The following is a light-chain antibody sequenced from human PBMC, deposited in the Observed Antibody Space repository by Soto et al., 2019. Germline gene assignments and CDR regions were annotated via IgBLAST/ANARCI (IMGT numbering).Light chain of an antibody. Sequence: DIQLTQSPAFLSASVGDRVTITCRASQGLSSSLAWYQQRPGKAPQLLIYPASTLQSGVPARFSGSGSGTDFTLTISSLDPEDFAVYYCQPRFDWPPLTFGGGTKVDIK. CDR1: QGLSSS. CDR2: PAS. V-gene: IGKV1-9*01. J-gene: IGKJ4*01. CDR3: QPRFDWPPLT.